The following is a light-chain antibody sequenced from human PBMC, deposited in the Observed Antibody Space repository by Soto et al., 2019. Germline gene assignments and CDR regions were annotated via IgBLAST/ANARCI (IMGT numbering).Light chain of an antibody. J-gene: IGLJ2*01. V-gene: IGLV1-44*01. CDR2: SNS. Sequence: QSVLTQPPSASGTPGQRVTVSCSGSSSNIGSNTVNWYQQLPGTAPKLLIHSNSQRPSGVPDRFSGSKSDTSASLAISGLESEDEADYYCAAWDGSLNGVVFGVGTKLTVL. CDR1: SSNIGSNT. CDR3: AAWDGSLNGVV.